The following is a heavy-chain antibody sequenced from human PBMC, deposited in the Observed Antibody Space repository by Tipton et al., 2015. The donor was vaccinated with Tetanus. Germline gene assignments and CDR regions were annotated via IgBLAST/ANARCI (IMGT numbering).Heavy chain of an antibody. J-gene: IGHJ4*02. CDR2: INHSGST. CDR3: ARGRNYYDSSGYYHTYPFDY. Sequence: TLSLTCAVYGGSLSGYYWSWIRQPPGKGLEWIGEINHSGSTNYNPSLKSRVTISVDTSKNQFSLKLSSVTAADTAVYYCARGRNYYDSSGYYHTYPFDYWGQGTLVTVSS. V-gene: IGHV4-34*01. CDR1: GGSLSGYY. D-gene: IGHD3-22*01.